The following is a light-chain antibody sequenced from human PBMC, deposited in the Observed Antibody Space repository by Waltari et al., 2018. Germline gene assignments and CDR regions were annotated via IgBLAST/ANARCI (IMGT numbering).Light chain of an antibody. CDR2: KAS. CDR1: QDISSW. CDR3: QHYNSPSWT. V-gene: IGKV1-5*03. J-gene: IGKJ1*01. Sequence: DIQMTQSPSTLSASVGDRVIITGRARQDISSWLAWYQQKPGKAPKLLNYKASSLESGVPSRFSGSGSGTEFTLTISSLQPDDFATYYCQHYNSPSWTFGQGTKVEIK.